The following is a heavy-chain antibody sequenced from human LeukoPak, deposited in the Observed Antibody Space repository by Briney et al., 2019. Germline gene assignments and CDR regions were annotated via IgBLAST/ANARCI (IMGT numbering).Heavy chain of an antibody. V-gene: IGHV3-30*18. CDR3: AKSLTSGWWEDAFDL. CDR1: GFTFSNYG. D-gene: IGHD6-19*01. J-gene: IGHJ3*01. CDR2: ISYDGSNK. Sequence: PGGSLRLSCAASGFTFSNYGMHWVRQAPGKGLEWVAIISYDGSNKYYADSVKGRFTISRDNSKNTLYLQMNSLRPEDTALYYCAKSLTSGWWEDAFDLWGQGTMVTVSS.